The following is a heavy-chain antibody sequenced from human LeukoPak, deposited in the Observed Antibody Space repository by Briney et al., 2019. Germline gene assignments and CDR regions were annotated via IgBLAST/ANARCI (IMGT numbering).Heavy chain of an antibody. D-gene: IGHD2-15*01. CDR3: AHMRMVAGKAEYFQH. CDR2: IYWDDDK. CDR1: GSSLSTSGVG. V-gene: IGHV2-5*02. Sequence: SGPTLVNPTQTLTLTCTLSGSSLSTSGVGVGWIRQPPGKALEWLALIYWDDDKRYSPSLKSRLTITKDTSKNQVVLTMTNMDPVDTATYYCAHMRMVAGKAEYFQHWGQGALDTVSS. J-gene: IGHJ1*01.